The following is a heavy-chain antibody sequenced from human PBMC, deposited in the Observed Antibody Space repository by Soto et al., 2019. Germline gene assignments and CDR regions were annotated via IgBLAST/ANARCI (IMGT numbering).Heavy chain of an antibody. Sequence: GGSLRLSCAASGFTFSTYAMSWVRQAPGKGLEWVSAISGSGGNTYYADSVKGRFTISRDNSKNTLYLQMNSLRAEDTAIYYCARGHGYGAYGNQDFDYWGQGTLVTVS. CDR3: ARGHGYGAYGNQDFDY. V-gene: IGHV3-23*01. D-gene: IGHD5-12*01. CDR2: ISGSGGNT. J-gene: IGHJ4*02. CDR1: GFTFSTYA.